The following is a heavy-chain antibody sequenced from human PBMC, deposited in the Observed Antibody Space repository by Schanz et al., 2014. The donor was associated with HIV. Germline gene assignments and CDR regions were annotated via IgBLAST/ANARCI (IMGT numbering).Heavy chain of an antibody. CDR2: INQDKSDK. V-gene: IGHV3-7*01. CDR1: GFAFSSSW. CDR3: VRGDPIGSF. D-gene: IGHD2-21*02. J-gene: IGHJ4*02. Sequence: EVQLVESGGGLVQPGKSLRLSCAASGFAFSSSWMHWVRQTPGKGLEWVAHINQDKSDKMYLYSVRGRFTVSRDNTKNSLFLQMSSLRAEDTAIYYCVRGDPIGSFWGQGTLVTVSS.